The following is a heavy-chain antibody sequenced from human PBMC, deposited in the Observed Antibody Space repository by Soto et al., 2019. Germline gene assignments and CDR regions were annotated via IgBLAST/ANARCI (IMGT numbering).Heavy chain of an antibody. V-gene: IGHV1-69*06. J-gene: IGHJ4*02. D-gene: IGHD3-10*01. CDR3: AREPQDGSGSYFDS. CDR2: IIPIFGTA. CDR1: GGTLSTYA. Sequence: QVQLVQSGAEVKKPGSSVKVSCKASGGTLSTYAISWVRQAPGQGLEWMGGIIPIFGTANYAQMFQGRVTITAGKSTSTAYMELSSLTSADTAVYYCAREPQDGSGSYFDSWGQGTLVTVSS.